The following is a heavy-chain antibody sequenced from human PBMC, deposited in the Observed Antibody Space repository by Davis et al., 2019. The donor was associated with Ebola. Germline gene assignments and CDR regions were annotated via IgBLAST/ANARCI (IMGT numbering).Heavy chain of an antibody. J-gene: IGHJ6*02. Sequence: AASVKVSCKASGYTFTSYGISWVRQAPGQGLEWMGWISAYNGNTNYAQKLQGRVTMTRDTSTSTVYMELSSLRSEDTAVYFCARDPGGMAPYVYDGSGYYGMDVWGQGTTVTVSS. CDR3: ARDPGGMAPYVYDGSGYYGMDV. CDR1: GYTFTSYG. D-gene: IGHD3-22*01. V-gene: IGHV1-18*01. CDR2: ISAYNGNT.